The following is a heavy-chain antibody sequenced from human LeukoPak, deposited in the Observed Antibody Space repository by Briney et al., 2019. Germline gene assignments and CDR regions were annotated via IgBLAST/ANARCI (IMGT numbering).Heavy chain of an antibody. CDR3: ARAGPFTIFGVVTAFDP. CDR2: INTDGSST. Sequence: PGGSLRLSCAASGFTFSSYWMHWVRQAPGKGLVWVSRINTDGSSTSYADSVKGRFTISRDNAKNTVYLQMNSLRAEDTAVYYCARAGPFTIFGVVTAFDPWGQGTLVTVSS. J-gene: IGHJ5*02. D-gene: IGHD3-3*01. CDR1: GFTFSSYW. V-gene: IGHV3-74*01.